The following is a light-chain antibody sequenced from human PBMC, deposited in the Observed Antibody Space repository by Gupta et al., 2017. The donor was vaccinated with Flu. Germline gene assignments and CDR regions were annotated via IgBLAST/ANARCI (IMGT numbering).Light chain of an antibody. CDR1: QSVSVY. Sequence: IVLTQSPATLSLSPGDRATLSCRASQSVSVYLAWYQQEPGQAPRLLIYDASNSATRIPARFSGCGTGTEFTLTIISRAPEDFAVYYCLQRKTWAFTFGPGTKVDIK. CDR3: LQRKTWAFT. CDR2: DAS. V-gene: IGKV3-11*01. J-gene: IGKJ3*01.